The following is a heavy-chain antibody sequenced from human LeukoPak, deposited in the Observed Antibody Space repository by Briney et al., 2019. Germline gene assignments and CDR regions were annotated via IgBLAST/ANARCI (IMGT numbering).Heavy chain of an antibody. Sequence: PGGSLRLSCAASGFTFSDYYMSWIRQAPGKGLEWVSYISSSGRIIYYADSVKGRFTISRDNAKNSLFLQMNSLRAEDMAVYYCASVHYYGMEVWGQGTTVTVSS. CDR2: ISSSGRII. CDR3: ASVHYYGMEV. J-gene: IGHJ6*02. V-gene: IGHV3-11*01. D-gene: IGHD2-8*01. CDR1: GFTFSDYY.